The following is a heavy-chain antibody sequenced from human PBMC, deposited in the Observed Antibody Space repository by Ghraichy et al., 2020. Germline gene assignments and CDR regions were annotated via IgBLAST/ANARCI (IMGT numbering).Heavy chain of an antibody. V-gene: IGHV4-39*01. CDR3: ARHAGYDSGWYDFEF. J-gene: IGHJ4*02. CDR1: GGSVTTSSYY. CDR2: MYYSGRT. Sequence: SETLSLTCTVSGGSVTTSSYYWGWIRQPPGKGLEWIGSMYYSGRTDYNPSLKSRVTISVYTSKNQVSLTLKSVTAADTALYYFARHAGYDSGWYDFEFWGQGTQVTVSS. D-gene: IGHD6-19*01.